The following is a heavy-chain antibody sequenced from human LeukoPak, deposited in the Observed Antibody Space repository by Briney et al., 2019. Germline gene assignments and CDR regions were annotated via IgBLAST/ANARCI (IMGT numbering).Heavy chain of an antibody. CDR2: ITGSGSNT. CDR3: AKTSGWPYYFDY. CDR1: GFNFSSYW. Sequence: QTGGSLRLSCAASGFNFSSYWMHWVRQAPGKGLEWVSAITGSGSNTYYADSVKGRFTTSRDNSKNTVYLQVNSLRAEDTAEYYCAKTSGWPYYFDYWGQGTLVTVSS. V-gene: IGHV3-23*01. J-gene: IGHJ4*02. D-gene: IGHD6-19*01.